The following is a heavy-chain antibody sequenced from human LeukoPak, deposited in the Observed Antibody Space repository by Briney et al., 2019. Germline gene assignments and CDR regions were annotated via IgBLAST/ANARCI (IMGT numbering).Heavy chain of an antibody. V-gene: IGHV1-18*01. CDR2: IGTYNGNT. J-gene: IGHJ3*02. D-gene: IGHD2-2*01. CDR1: GYTFTSYG. Sequence: ASVKVSCKASGYTFTSYGISWVRQAPGQGLEWMGWIGTYNGNTNYAQKLQGRVTMTTDTSTSTAYMELSSLRSEDTAVYYCARGIGYCSSTSCSTDAFDIWGQGTMVTVSS. CDR3: ARGIGYCSSTSCSTDAFDI.